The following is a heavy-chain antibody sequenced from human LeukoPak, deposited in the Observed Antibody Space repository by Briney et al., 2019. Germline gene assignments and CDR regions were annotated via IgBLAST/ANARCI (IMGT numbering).Heavy chain of an antibody. CDR3: AKGAYDYIEMGYFDS. D-gene: IGHD5-12*01. Sequence: PGGSLGLSCAASGFTSINYAMTWVRQPPGRGLEGCGVLIGRSGRHDYADSVKGRFTLSRDTSKNTVFLKMNSLRAEDTAIYYCAKGAYDYIEMGYFDSWGQGSLVTVSS. CDR1: GFTSINYA. V-gene: IGHV3-23*01. CDR2: LIGRSGRH. J-gene: IGHJ4*02.